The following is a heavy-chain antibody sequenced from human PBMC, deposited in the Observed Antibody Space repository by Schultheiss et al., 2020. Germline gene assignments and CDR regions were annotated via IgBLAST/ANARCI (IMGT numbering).Heavy chain of an antibody. Sequence: GGSLRLSCAASGFTFSSYWMHWVRQAPGRGLEWVANIKPDGSAIYYVDSVKGRFTISRDNAKNLLYLQMNSLRAEDTAVYYCVRAVGGSYSFWGQGTLVTVSS. CDR2: IKPDGSAI. CDR1: GFTFSSYW. D-gene: IGHD1-26*01. J-gene: IGHJ4*02. CDR3: VRAVGGSYSF. V-gene: IGHV3-7*01.